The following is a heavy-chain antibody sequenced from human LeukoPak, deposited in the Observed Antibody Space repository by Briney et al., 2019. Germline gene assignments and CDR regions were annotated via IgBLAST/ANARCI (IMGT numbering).Heavy chain of an antibody. Sequence: GGSLRLSCAASGFTFSSYGMHWVRQAPGKGLEWVAVISYDGSDKYYADSVKGRFTISRDNSKNTLYLQMNSPRAEDTAVYYCAKDSSWAAADYYFDYWGQGTLVTVSS. V-gene: IGHV3-30*18. D-gene: IGHD6-13*01. CDR1: GFTFSSYG. CDR3: AKDSSWAAADYYFDY. J-gene: IGHJ4*02. CDR2: ISYDGSDK.